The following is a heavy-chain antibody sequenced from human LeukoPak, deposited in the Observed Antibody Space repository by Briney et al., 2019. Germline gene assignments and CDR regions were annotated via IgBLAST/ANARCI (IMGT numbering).Heavy chain of an antibody. Sequence: GGSLRLSCSASGFTFSTYWMSWVRQAPGKGLDWVAVISNDGSKKYYADSVKGRFTISRDNSKNTLSLQVSSLRTEDTAVYYCAKDRYSYAFEYSDSWGQGTLVTVSS. D-gene: IGHD5-18*01. V-gene: IGHV3-30*18. CDR3: AKDRYSYAFEYSDS. J-gene: IGHJ4*02. CDR1: GFTFSTYW. CDR2: ISNDGSKK.